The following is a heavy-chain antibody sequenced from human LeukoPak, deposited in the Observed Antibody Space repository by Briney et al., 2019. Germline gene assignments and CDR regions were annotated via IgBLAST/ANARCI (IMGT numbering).Heavy chain of an antibody. J-gene: IGHJ4*02. CDR3: ARGVYSSGLLFGY. Sequence: PGGSLRLSCAASRFTVSSNYMSWVRQAPGKGLEWVANIKQDGSEKYYVDSVKGRFTISRDNAKNSLYLQMNSLRAEDTAVYYCARGVYSSGLLFGYWGQGTLVTVSS. CDR2: IKQDGSEK. V-gene: IGHV3-7*04. D-gene: IGHD6-19*01. CDR1: RFTVSSNY.